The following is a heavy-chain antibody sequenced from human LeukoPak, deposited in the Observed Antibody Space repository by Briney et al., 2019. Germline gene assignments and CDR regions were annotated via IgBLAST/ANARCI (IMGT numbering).Heavy chain of an antibody. V-gene: IGHV1-2*02. CDR1: GYTFTGYY. D-gene: IGHD6-19*01. CDR3: ARDGGSYSSGWYLNWFDP. J-gene: IGHJ5*02. Sequence: GASVKVSCKASGYTFTGYYMHWVRQAPGQGLEWMGWINPNSGGTNHAQKFQGRVTMTRDTSISTAYMELSRLRSDDTAVYYCARDGGSYSSGWYLNWFDPWGQGTLVTVSS. CDR2: INPNSGGT.